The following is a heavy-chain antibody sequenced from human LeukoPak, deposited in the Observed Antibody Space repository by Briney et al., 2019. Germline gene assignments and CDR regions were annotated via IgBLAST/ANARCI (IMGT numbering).Heavy chain of an antibody. CDR3: ARQLIGYCSSTSCYGYYYYGMDV. CDR1: GYTFTSYA. J-gene: IGHJ6*02. Sequence: ASVKVSCKASGYTFTSYAMHWVRQAPGQRLEWMGWINAGNGNTKYSQKFQGRVTITRDTSASTAYMELSSLRSEDTAVYYCARQLIGYCSSTSCYGYYYYGMDVWGQGTTVTVSS. CDR2: INAGNGNT. D-gene: IGHD2-2*01. V-gene: IGHV1-3*01.